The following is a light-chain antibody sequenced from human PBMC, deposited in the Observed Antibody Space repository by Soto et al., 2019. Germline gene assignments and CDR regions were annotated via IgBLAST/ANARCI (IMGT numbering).Light chain of an antibody. Sequence: SYELTQPPSVSVSPGQTASITCSGDKLGDKYACWYQQKPGQSPVLVIYQDSKRPSGMPERFSGSNSGNTATLTISGTQAMDEADYYCQAWDSSTEVFGGGTKVTVL. V-gene: IGLV3-1*01. CDR3: QAWDSSTEV. CDR1: KLGDKY. CDR2: QDS. J-gene: IGLJ2*01.